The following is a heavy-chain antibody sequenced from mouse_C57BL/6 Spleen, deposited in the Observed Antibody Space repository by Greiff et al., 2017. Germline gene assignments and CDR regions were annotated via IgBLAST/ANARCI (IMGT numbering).Heavy chain of an antibody. J-gene: IGHJ1*03. CDR3: ARWPGSIYWYFDV. CDR1: GYTFTSYG. CDR2: IYPRSGNT. V-gene: IGHV1-81*01. Sequence: QVQLQQSGAELARPGASVKLSCKASGYTFTSYGISWVKQRTGQGLEWIGEIYPRSGNTYYNEKFKGKATLTADKSSRTAYMELRSLTSEDSAVYFCARWPGSIYWYFDVWGTGTTVTVSS.